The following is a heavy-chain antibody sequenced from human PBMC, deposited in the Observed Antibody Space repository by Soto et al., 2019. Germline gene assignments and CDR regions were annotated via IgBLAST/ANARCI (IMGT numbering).Heavy chain of an antibody. CDR1: GGSMSRYY. D-gene: IGHD1-1*01. CDR3: ARDLTISSTDGPLDP. CDR2: IHYTGST. Sequence: PSETLSLNCTVSGGSMSRYYWTWILQPPGKGLEWIGNIHYTGSTNYNPSLKSRVTILLGTSTSQFSLKVSSVTAADTAVYYCARDLTISSTDGPLDPWGHGTLVTVYS. V-gene: IGHV4-59*01. J-gene: IGHJ5*02.